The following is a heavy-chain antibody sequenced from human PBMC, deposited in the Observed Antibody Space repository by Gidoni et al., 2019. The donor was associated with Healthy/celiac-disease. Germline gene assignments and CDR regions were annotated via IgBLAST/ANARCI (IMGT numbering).Heavy chain of an antibody. V-gene: IGHV3-15*01. J-gene: IGHJ4*02. CDR2: FKSKNDGGTT. CDR1: VFTFSNAW. CDR3: TTNCSLLRLEGKGDYFDY. Sequence: EVQLVESGGGLVKPGGSLRLSCAASVFTFSNAWMSWVRQAPGKELEWVGRFKSKNDGGTTDYAAPVKSRFTISRDDSKNTLYLQMNSLKTEDTAVYDCTTNCSLLRLEGKGDYFDYLGQGTLVTVSS. D-gene: IGHD3-22*01.